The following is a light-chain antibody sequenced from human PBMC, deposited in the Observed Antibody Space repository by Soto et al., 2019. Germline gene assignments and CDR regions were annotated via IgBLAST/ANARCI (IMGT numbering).Light chain of an antibody. V-gene: IGKV1-39*01. CDR1: QSISSY. CDR2: AAS. CDR3: QQSYSTLTWT. Sequence: IQMTQSPSSLSASVGDRVTITCRASQSISSYLNWYQQKPGKAPKLLIYAASSLQSGVPSRFSGSGSGTDFTLTISSLQPEDFATYYCQQSYSTLTWTFGQGTKVDNK. J-gene: IGKJ1*01.